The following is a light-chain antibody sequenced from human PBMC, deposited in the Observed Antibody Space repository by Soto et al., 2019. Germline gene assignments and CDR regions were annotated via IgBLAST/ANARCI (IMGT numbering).Light chain of an antibody. CDR1: QGISDD. Sequence: DIQMTQSPPSLSASVGDRVTITCRASQGISDDLAWYQQKPGKVPQLLIYAASTLHSGVPSRFSGSGSGTEFTLNISSLQPEDVATYYCQKYNTYSFGQGTKVDIK. J-gene: IGKJ1*01. V-gene: IGKV1-27*01. CDR2: AAS. CDR3: QKYNTYS.